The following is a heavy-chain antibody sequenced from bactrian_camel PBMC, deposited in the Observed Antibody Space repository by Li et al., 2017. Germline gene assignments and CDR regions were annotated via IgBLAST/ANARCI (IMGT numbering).Heavy chain of an antibody. Sequence: VQLVESGGGLVQPGGSLRLSCAASGFTFSNYAMTWVRQAPGEGLEWVSYINSADGTLYAESVKGRFTISQDTTKYTVSLQMNSLKPEDTAMYYCAVGRVCVDLGRGRPDYWGQGTQVTVS. V-gene: IGHV3S35*01. D-gene: IGHD6*01. CDR3: AVGRVCVDLGRGRPDY. CDR1: GFTFSNYA. CDR2: INSADGT. J-gene: IGHJ4*01.